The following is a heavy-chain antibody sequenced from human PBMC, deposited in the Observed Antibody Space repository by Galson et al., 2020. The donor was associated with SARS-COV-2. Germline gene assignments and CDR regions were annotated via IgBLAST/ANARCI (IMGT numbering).Heavy chain of an antibody. CDR3: ARDSAWSLGY. Sequence: QLGESLKISCAASGFIFGDSWMDWVRQAPGKGLEWVASIKGAGSVRHLGDFVKGRFTISRDNAKNSLYLDMDSLRDEATVIYFCARDSAWSLGYWGQGTFVTVAS. V-gene: IGHV3-7*01. D-gene: IGHD1-1*01. CDR1: GFIFGDSW. CDR2: IKGAGSVR. J-gene: IGHJ4*02.